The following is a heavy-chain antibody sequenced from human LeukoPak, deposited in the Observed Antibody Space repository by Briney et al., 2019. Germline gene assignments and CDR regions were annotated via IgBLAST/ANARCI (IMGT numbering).Heavy chain of an antibody. J-gene: IGHJ4*02. CDR1: GFTFSDSA. Sequence: GGSLRLSCAASGFTFSDSAMHWVRQASGKGLEWVGRIRSKASSYATAYAASVKGRFTLSRDDSKNTAYLQIGSLKTEDTAVYYCTRNAELERRGEFDYWGQGTLVTVSS. CDR3: TRNAELERRGEFDY. D-gene: IGHD1-1*01. V-gene: IGHV3-73*01. CDR2: IRSKASSYAT.